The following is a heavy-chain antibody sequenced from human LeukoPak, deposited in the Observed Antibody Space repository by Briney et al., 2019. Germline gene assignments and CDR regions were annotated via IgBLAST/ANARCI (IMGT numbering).Heavy chain of an antibody. CDR1: GFTFGNYA. CDR2: VSGSGTTT. CDR3: ATPGQWPGYFDY. D-gene: IGHD6-19*01. V-gene: IGHV3-23*01. J-gene: IGHJ4*02. Sequence: PGGSLRLSRAASGFTFGNYAMSWVRQAPGKGLEWVSGVSGSGTTTYYADSVKGRFTIARDNSKNTLYLQMNSLRADDTAVYYCATPGQWPGYFDYWGPGTLVTVSS.